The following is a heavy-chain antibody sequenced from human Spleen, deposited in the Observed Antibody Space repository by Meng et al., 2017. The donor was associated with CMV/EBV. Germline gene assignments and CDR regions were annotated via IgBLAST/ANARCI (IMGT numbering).Heavy chain of an antibody. CDR3: ARGGYYDSSGQNWFDP. CDR2: ISYDGSNK. V-gene: IGHV3-30-3*01. Sequence: GFTFSPYAMHWVRQTPGKGLEWVAVISYDGSNKSYADSVKGRFTISRDNSKNTLHLQMNTLRAEDTALYYCARGGYYDSSGQNWFDPWGQGTLVTVSS. CDR1: GFTFSPYA. D-gene: IGHD3-22*01. J-gene: IGHJ5*02.